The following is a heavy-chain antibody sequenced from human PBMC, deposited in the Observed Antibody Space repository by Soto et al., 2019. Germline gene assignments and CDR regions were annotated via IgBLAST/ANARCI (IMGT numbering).Heavy chain of an antibody. D-gene: IGHD3-10*01. CDR2: IIPILGIA. Sequence: QVQLVQSGAEVKKPGSSVKVSCEASGGTFSSYTISWVRQAPGQGLEWMGRIIPILGIANYAQKFQGRVTITADKSTSTAKMELSSLRSEDTAVYYCAGDGSGSLYYYYGMDVCGQVTTVTVTS. J-gene: IGHJ6*02. V-gene: IGHV1-69*08. CDR3: AGDGSGSLYYYYGMDV. CDR1: GGTFSSYT.